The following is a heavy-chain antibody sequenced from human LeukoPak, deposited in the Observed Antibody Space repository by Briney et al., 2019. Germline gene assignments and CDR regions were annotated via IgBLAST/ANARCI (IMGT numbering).Heavy chain of an antibody. V-gene: IGHV4-34*01. CDR1: GGSFSGYY. J-gene: IGHJ4*02. CDR2: INHSGST. CDR3: ARGLSPTLGVTGTSTRFDY. Sequence: PSETLSLTCAVYGGSFSGYYWSWIRQPPGKGLEWIGEINHSGSTNYNPSLKSRVTISVDTSKNQFSLKLSSVTAADTAVYYCARGLSPTLGVTGTSTRFDYWGQGTLVTVSS. D-gene: IGHD1-20*01.